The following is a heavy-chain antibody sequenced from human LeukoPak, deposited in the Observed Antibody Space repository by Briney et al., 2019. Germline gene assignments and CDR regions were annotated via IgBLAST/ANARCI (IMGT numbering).Heavy chain of an antibody. D-gene: IGHD3-22*01. CDR3: ARDGYYFDSSAYYYYFDY. Sequence: GSLRLSCAASGFSFSSHWMSWVRQAPGKGLEWVANIRQDGSEKYYVDSVKGRFTISRDNAKNSLYLQINSLRAEDTAIYYCARDGYYFDSSAYYYYFDYWGQGTLATVSS. CDR2: IRQDGSEK. V-gene: IGHV3-7*01. CDR1: GFSFSSHW. J-gene: IGHJ4*02.